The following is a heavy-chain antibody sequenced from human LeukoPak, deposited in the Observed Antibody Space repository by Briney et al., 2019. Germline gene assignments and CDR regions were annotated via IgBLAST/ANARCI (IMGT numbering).Heavy chain of an antibody. V-gene: IGHV3-23*01. Sequence: GGSLRLSCAASGSTFSHYAMSWVRQAPGKGLEWVSGISGSGANTYYADSVKGRFTISRDNSKSTLYLQMSSLRAEDTALYYCAKSSEYNNYGIDYWGQGTLVTVSS. CDR2: ISGSGANT. D-gene: IGHD4-11*01. CDR1: GSTFSHYA. J-gene: IGHJ4*02. CDR3: AKSSEYNNYGIDY.